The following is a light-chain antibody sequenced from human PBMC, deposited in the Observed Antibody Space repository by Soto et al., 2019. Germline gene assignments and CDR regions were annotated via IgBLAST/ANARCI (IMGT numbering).Light chain of an antibody. CDR3: QSYDDSLSVHYV. J-gene: IGLJ1*01. CDR2: GNT. Sequence: QSALTQPPSVSGAPGQRATISCTGSSSNIGSTYDVQWYQQLPGTAPKLLIHGNTDRPSGVPDRFSGSKSGTSAPLAITGLQADDEADYYCQSYDDSLSVHYVFGTGTKVTVL. CDR1: SSNIGSTYD. V-gene: IGLV1-40*01.